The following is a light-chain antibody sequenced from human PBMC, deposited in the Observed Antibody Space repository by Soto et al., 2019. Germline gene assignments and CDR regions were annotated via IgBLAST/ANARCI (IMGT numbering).Light chain of an antibody. J-gene: IGLJ2*01. Sequence: QSALTQPASVSGSPGQSITISCTGTSSDLGSYNLVSWYQQHPGKAPKLIIYEVSKRPSGVSNRFSGSKSGTTASLTISGLQTEDEADYYCCSYAGGSTLVFGGGTKVTVL. CDR2: EVS. CDR1: SSDLGSYNL. CDR3: CSYAGGSTLV. V-gene: IGLV2-23*02.